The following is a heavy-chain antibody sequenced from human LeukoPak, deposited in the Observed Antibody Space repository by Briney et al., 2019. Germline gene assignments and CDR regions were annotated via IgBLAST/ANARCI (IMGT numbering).Heavy chain of an antibody. J-gene: IGHJ4*02. CDR2: IYNSGSYT. D-gene: IGHD3-10*01. V-gene: IGHV3-11*03. CDR1: GFTFSDYY. Sequence: PGGSLRLSCAASGFTFSDYYMSWIRQAPGTGLEWVSYIYNSGSYTNYADSVKGRFTISRDNVKKSLYLQMNSLRAEDTAVYYCARNYGSGRDLDYWGQGTLVTVFS. CDR3: ARNYGSGRDLDY.